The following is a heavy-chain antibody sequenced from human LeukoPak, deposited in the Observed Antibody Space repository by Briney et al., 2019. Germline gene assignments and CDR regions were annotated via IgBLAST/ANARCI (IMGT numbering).Heavy chain of an antibody. CDR2: ISSSSSYT. CDR3: ARFYSYGWRYYYYGMDV. D-gene: IGHD5-18*01. J-gene: IGHJ6*02. Sequence: GGSLRLSCAASGFTFSDYYMSWIRQAPGKGLEWVSYISSSSSYTNYADSVKGRFTISRDNAENSLYLQMNSLRAEDTAVYYCARFYSYGWRYYYYGMDVWGQGTTVTVSS. V-gene: IGHV3-11*03. CDR1: GFTFSDYY.